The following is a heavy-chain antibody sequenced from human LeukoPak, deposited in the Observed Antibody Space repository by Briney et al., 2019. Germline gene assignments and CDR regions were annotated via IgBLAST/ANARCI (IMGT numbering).Heavy chain of an antibody. Sequence: SETLSLTCAVYGGSFSGYYWSWIRQPPGKGLEWIGEINHSGSTNYNPSLKSRVTISVDTSKNQFSLKLSSVTAADMAVYYCARFAQQWLETYFDYWGQGTLVTVSS. CDR1: GGSFSGYY. CDR3: ARFAQQWLETYFDY. J-gene: IGHJ4*02. CDR2: INHSGST. D-gene: IGHD6-19*01. V-gene: IGHV4-34*01.